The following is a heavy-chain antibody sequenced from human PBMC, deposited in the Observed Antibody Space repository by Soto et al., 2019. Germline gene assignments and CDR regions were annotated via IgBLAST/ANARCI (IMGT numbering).Heavy chain of an antibody. V-gene: IGHV1-18*01. CDR2: ISAYNGNT. CDR3: ARDRGYNWNYGWFDP. Sequence: QVQLVQSGAEVKKPGASVKVSCKASGYTFTSYGITWVRQAPGQGLEWMGRISAYNGNTNYAQKLQGRVTMTTDTSTSTAYMELRSLRSDDTAVYYCARDRGYNWNYGWFDPWGQGTLVTVSS. J-gene: IGHJ5*02. D-gene: IGHD1-7*01. CDR1: GYTFTSYG.